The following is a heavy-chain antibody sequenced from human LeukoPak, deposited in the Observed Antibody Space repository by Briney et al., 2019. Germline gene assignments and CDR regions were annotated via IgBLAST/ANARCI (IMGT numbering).Heavy chain of an antibody. V-gene: IGHV3-30*03. D-gene: IGHD5-12*01. CDR3: ASNSGYEKGY. CDR2: ITYDGSNK. J-gene: IGHJ4*02. Sequence: GGSLRLSCAASGFTFRIYNMHWVRQAPGKGLEWVAVITYDGSNKYYSDSVRGRFTISRDNSKNTLYLQMNSLRAEDTAVYYCASNSGYEKGYWGQGTLATVSS. CDR1: GFTFRIYN.